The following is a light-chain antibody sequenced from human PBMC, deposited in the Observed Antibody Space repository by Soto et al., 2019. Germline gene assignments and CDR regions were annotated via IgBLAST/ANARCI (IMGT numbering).Light chain of an antibody. CDR2: GAS. CDR1: QSISIN. Sequence: EIVLTQSPGTLSVSPWDRVTLSCRASQSISINLAWYQHKPGQAPRLLIHGASTRATGVPARISGSGSGTEFTLTISSLQSEDFAVYYCQQFRNWPWTFGQGTKVDI. V-gene: IGKV3D-15*01. J-gene: IGKJ1*01. CDR3: QQFRNWPWT.